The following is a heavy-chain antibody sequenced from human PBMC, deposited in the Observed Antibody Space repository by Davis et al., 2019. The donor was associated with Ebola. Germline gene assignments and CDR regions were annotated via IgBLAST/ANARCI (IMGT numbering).Heavy chain of an antibody. CDR3: ARLDERELPDY. J-gene: IGHJ4*02. CDR2: INPNSGGA. D-gene: IGHD1-7*01. CDR1: GYTFAGYY. V-gene: IGHV1-2*02. Sequence: ASVKVSCKASGYTFAGYYMHWVRQAPGQGLEWMGWINPNSGGANYAQQFQGRVTMTSDTSISTAYMELSRLRSDDTAVYYCARLDERELPDYWGQGTLVTVSS.